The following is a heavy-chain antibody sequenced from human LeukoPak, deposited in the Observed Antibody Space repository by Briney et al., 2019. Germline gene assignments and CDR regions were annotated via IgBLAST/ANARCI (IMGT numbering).Heavy chain of an antibody. Sequence: GGSLRLPCAASGFTFSSYSMNWVRQAPGKGLEWVSHITASGTAMFYADSVKGRFTISRDNAKNSLYLQMNSLRDEDTAVYYCASSGSYRFDYWGQGTLVTVSS. V-gene: IGHV3-48*02. J-gene: IGHJ4*02. CDR3: ASSGSYRFDY. CDR1: GFTFSSYS. D-gene: IGHD1-26*01. CDR2: ITASGTAM.